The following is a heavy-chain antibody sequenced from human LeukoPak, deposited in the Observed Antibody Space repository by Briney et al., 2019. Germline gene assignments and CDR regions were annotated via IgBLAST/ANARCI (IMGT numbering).Heavy chain of an antibody. Sequence: GRSLRLSCAASGFTFSSYGMHWVRQAPGKGLEWVAFIRYDGSNKYYADSVKGRFTISRDNSKNTLYLQMNSLRAEDTAVYYCAKAGFLEWLLSHYYYMDVWGKGTTVTVSS. CDR2: IRYDGSNK. V-gene: IGHV3-30*02. CDR1: GFTFSSYG. D-gene: IGHD3-3*01. J-gene: IGHJ6*03. CDR3: AKAGFLEWLLSHYYYMDV.